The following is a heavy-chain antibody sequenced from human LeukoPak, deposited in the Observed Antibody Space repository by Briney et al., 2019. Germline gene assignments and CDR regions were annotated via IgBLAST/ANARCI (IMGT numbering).Heavy chain of an antibody. J-gene: IGHJ2*01. Sequence: SETLSLTCTVSGGSISSGGYYWSWIRQHPGKGLEWIGYSYYSGSTYYNPALKSRVTISVDTSKNQFSLMLSFVTAADTACYCCARDTYCGGDCYSHFDLWGRGNLVTASS. CDR3: ARDTYCGGDCYSHFDL. D-gene: IGHD2-21*02. CDR2: SYYSGST. V-gene: IGHV4-31*03. CDR1: GGSISSGGYY.